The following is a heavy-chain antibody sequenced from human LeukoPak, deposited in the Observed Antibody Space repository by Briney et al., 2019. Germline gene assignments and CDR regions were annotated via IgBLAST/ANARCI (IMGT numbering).Heavy chain of an antibody. CDR2: IYTSGST. Sequence: TSETLSLTCTVSGGSISSGSYYWSWIRQPAGKGLEWIGRIYTSGSTNYNPSLKSRVTISVDTSKNQFSLKLSSVTAADTAVYYCAGRPIAGLTGYYYYYMDVWGKGTTVTVSS. CDR1: GGSISSGSYY. CDR3: AGRPIAGLTGYYYYYMDV. J-gene: IGHJ6*03. V-gene: IGHV4-61*02. D-gene: IGHD6-13*01.